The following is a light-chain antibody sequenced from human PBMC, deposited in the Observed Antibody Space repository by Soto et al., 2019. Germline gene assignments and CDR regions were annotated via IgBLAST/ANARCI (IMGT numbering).Light chain of an antibody. Sequence: QSALTQPPSASGSPGQSVTISCTGTSSDVGAYNYVSWYQQLPGKAPKLIIYEVSKRPSGVPARSSGAKSGNTASLTVSGIQAEDEADYYCTSYAGTYSFFYVFGTGTKVTVL. V-gene: IGLV2-8*01. CDR1: SSDVGAYNY. CDR3: TSYAGTYSFFYV. J-gene: IGLJ1*01. CDR2: EVS.